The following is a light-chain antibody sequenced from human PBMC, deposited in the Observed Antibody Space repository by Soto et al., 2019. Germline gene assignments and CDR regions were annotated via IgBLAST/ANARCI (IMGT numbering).Light chain of an antibody. V-gene: IGLV2-14*01. CDR2: DVT. CDR1: SSDVGGYNY. J-gene: IGLJ3*02. Sequence: QSALTQPASVSGSPGQSITLSCTGTSSDVGGYNYVSWYQQYPGTAPKLMIYDVTNRPSGVSNRFSGSKSGNTASLTISGLQAEDEADYYCTSFTSSTPRWVFGGGTKLTVL. CDR3: TSFTSSTPRWV.